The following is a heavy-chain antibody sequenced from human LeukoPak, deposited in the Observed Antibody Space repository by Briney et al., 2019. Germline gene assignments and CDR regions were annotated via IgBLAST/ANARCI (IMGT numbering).Heavy chain of an antibody. V-gene: IGHV4-34*01. D-gene: IGHD2-15*01. CDR2: INHSGST. CDR1: GGSFSGYY. CDR3: ARARGSCHMAGSRCPRQRVWFDP. Sequence: KPSETLSLTCAVYGGSFSGYYWSWIRQPPGKGLEWIGEINHSGSTNYNPSLKSRVTISVDTSKNQFSLKLSSVTAADTAVYYCARARGSCHMAGSRCPRQRVWFDPWGQGTLVTVSS. J-gene: IGHJ5*02.